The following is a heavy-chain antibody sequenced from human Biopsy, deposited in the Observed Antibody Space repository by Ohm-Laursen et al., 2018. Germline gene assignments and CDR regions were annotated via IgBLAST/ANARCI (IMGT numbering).Heavy chain of an antibody. V-gene: IGHV1-46*01. Sequence: SSVKVSCKVSGYSFTSYYMHWARQAPGQGLEWMGMINPSGSTTSYPQIFQGRVTMARDTSKSTVYMELSSLRSADTAVYFCARNTGWYGDLYYFDYWGQGTLVTVSS. CDR2: INPSGSTT. D-gene: IGHD6-19*01. J-gene: IGHJ4*02. CDR3: ARNTGWYGDLYYFDY. CDR1: GYSFTSYY.